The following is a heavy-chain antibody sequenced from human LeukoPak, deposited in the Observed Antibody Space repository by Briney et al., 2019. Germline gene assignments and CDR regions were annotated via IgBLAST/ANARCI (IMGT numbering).Heavy chain of an antibody. CDR2: ISSSSRYI. D-gene: IGHD4-23*01. J-gene: IGHJ4*02. Sequence: PGGSLRLSCAASGFTFSSYSMNWVRQAPGKGLEWVSSISSSSRYIYYADSVKGRFTISRDNAKNSLYLQMNSLRAEDTAVYYCARLRWDDYWGQGTLVTVSS. CDR3: ARLRWDDY. V-gene: IGHV3-21*01. CDR1: GFTFSSYS.